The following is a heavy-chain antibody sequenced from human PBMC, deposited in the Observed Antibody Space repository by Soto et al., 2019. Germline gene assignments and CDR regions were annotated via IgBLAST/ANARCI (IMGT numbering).Heavy chain of an antibody. CDR2: IYYSGST. CDR3: ARLPFRGKELRMYWFDP. J-gene: IGHJ5*02. D-gene: IGHD1-7*01. Sequence: SETLSLTCTVSGGSIISGGYYWIWIRQHPGKGLEWIGYIYYSGSTYYNPSLKSRVTISVDTSKNQFSLKLSSVTAADTAVYYCARLPFRGKELRMYWFDPWGQGTLVTVSS. CDR1: GGSIISGGYY. V-gene: IGHV4-31*03.